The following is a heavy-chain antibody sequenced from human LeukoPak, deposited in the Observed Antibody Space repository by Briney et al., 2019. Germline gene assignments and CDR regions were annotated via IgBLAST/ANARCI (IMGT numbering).Heavy chain of an antibody. CDR1: GFTFSTYS. Sequence: PGGSLRLSCAASGFTFSTYSLNWVRQAPGKGLEWVSSVSSGSPSLLYADSVKGRFTISRDNAKNSLYLQMNSLRAEDTAVYYCARGVPYDSWSGPHYSDYWGQGTLVTVSS. CDR2: VSSGSPSL. V-gene: IGHV3-21*01. J-gene: IGHJ4*02. D-gene: IGHD3-3*01. CDR3: ARGVPYDSWSGPHYSDY.